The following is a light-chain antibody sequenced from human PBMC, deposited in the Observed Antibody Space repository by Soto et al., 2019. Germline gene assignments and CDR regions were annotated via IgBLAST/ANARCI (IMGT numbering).Light chain of an antibody. Sequence: DIQMTQSPSSVSASVGDRVTITCRASQRVSTWLAWYQQKPGNSPKLLIYNASALQDGVPSRFSGSGSGTDFTLSVSNLQPEDFATYYCQQANNLPHTFGQGTKVEIK. J-gene: IGKJ2*01. CDR2: NAS. CDR3: QQANNLPHT. V-gene: IGKV1D-12*01. CDR1: QRVSTW.